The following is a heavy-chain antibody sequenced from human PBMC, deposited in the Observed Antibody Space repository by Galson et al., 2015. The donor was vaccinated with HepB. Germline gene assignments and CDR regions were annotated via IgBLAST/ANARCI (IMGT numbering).Heavy chain of an antibody. Sequence: TLSLTCGVSGGSISSSNWWSWVRQPPGKGLEWIGEIYHSGNTNYNPSLKSRVTVSIDKSKNQFSLKMSSVTAADTAIYYCARESNGSIDCWGQGTLVTVSS. CDR2: IYHSGNT. D-gene: IGHD1-26*01. V-gene: IGHV4/OR15-8*02. J-gene: IGHJ4*02. CDR1: GGSISSSNW. CDR3: ARESNGSIDC.